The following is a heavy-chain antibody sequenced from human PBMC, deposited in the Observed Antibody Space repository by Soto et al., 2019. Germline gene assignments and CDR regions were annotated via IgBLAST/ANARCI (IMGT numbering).Heavy chain of an antibody. CDR1: GGSFSGYY. V-gene: IGHV4-34*01. Sequence: SETLSLTCAVYGGSFSGYYWSWIRQPPGKGLEWIGEINHSGSTNYNPSLKSRVTISVDTSKNQFSLKLSSVTAADTAVYYCARGFRDYGDVGNWFDPWGQGTLVTVSS. D-gene: IGHD4-17*01. J-gene: IGHJ5*02. CDR2: INHSGST. CDR3: ARGFRDYGDVGNWFDP.